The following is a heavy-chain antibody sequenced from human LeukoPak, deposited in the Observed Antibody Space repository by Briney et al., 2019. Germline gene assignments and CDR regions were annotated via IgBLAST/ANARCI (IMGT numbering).Heavy chain of an antibody. CDR1: GFTVSSNY. Sequence: GGSLRLSCAASGFTVSSNYMSWVRQAPGKGLEWVSVIYSGGSTYYADSVKGRFTISRDNSKNTLHLQMNSLRAEDTAVYYCARVSYGSGSYLDYWGQGTLVTVSS. V-gene: IGHV3-53*01. CDR2: IYSGGST. CDR3: ARVSYGSGSYLDY. J-gene: IGHJ4*02. D-gene: IGHD3-10*01.